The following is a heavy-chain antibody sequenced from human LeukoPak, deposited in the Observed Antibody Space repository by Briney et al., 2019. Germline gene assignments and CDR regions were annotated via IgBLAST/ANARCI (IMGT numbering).Heavy chain of an antibody. D-gene: IGHD1-26*01. V-gene: IGHV3-33*01. CDR3: ARDPGGYRSTGHYYYYFYV. J-gene: IGHJ6*03. CDR1: GFIFSSYA. Sequence: PGVSLRLSCAASGFIFSSYAMRWVRQAPGKGREWVAVVWYEGSNKFYVVSLKRRFPISRHNSQHTLFLQMISLRAEDAAVYYCARDPGGYRSTGHYYYYFYVWGRGTTVAVPS. CDR2: VWYEGSNK.